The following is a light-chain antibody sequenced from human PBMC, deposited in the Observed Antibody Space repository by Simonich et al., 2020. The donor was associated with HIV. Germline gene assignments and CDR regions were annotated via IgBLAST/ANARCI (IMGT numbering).Light chain of an antibody. Sequence: EIVLTQSPATLSLSPGERATLSCRASPSFSTYLAWYQQKPGQAPRLLIYDASNRATGIPARFSGSGSGTDFTLTISSLEPEDFAVYYCQQRSNWPIFTFGPGTKVDIK. CDR2: DAS. J-gene: IGKJ3*01. CDR1: PSFSTY. V-gene: IGKV3-11*01. CDR3: QQRSNWPIFT.